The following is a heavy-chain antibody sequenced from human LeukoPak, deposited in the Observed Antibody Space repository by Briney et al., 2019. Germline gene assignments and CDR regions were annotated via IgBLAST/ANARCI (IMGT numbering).Heavy chain of an antibody. J-gene: IGHJ4*02. V-gene: IGHV3-64D*06. D-gene: IGHD2-15*01. CDR2: ISTNGEST. Sequence: GGSLRLSCSASGFTFSNYAIHWVRQAPGKGLEYVSAISTNGESTYYADSVKGRFTISRDNSKNTLYLQMSSLRAEDTAVYYCVKGYCRGGNCFSRTMYYFDYWGQGTLVTVSS. CDR1: GFTFSNYA. CDR3: VKGYCRGGNCFSRTMYYFDY.